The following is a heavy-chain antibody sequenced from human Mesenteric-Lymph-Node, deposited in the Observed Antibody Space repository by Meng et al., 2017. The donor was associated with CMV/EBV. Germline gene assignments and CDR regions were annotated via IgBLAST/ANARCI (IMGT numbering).Heavy chain of an antibody. Sequence: KVSCKGSGYSFTSYWIGWVRQMPGKGLEWMGIIYPGDSDTRYSPSFQGQVTISADKSISTAYLQWSSLKASDTAMYYCARRDSSGYYYSHFDYWGQGTLVTVSS. CDR2: IYPGDSDT. CDR3: ARRDSSGYYYSHFDY. J-gene: IGHJ4*02. V-gene: IGHV5-51*01. CDR1: GYSFTSYW. D-gene: IGHD3-22*01.